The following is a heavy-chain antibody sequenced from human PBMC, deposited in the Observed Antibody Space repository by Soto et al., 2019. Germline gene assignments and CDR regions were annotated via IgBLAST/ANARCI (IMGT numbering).Heavy chain of an antibody. Sequence: GGSLILSCASSGFPFSSYVMHLVRPAPGKGLEWVAVISYDGSNKYYADSVKGRFTISRDNSKNTLYLQMNSLRAEDTAVYYCAKDVSYCDSSGYPYWYFDRWGRGNLVTVS. D-gene: IGHD3-22*01. CDR2: ISYDGSNK. V-gene: IGHV3-30*18. CDR1: GFPFSSYV. CDR3: AKDVSYCDSSGYPYWYFDR. J-gene: IGHJ2*01.